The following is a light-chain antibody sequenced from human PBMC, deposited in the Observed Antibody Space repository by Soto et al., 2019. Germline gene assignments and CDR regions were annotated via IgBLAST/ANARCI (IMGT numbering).Light chain of an antibody. V-gene: IGKV3-15*01. CDR2: AAS. CDR1: QSVSSN. CDR3: QQYNNWPLF. Sequence: EVVMAESPTTQSVSPGERATLSCRASQSVSSNLAWYQQKPGQAPRLLIYAASARAAGIPARFSGSGSGTEFTLTISSLQSEDFAVYYCQQYNNWPLFLGGGTK. J-gene: IGKJ4*01.